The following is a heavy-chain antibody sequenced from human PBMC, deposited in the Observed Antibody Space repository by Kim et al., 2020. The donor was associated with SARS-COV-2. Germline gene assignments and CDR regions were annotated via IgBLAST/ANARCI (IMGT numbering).Heavy chain of an antibody. J-gene: IGHJ6*02. V-gene: IGHV3-48*02. Sequence: GGSLRLSCAASGFTFSSYSMNWVRQAPGKGLEWVSYISSSSTIYYADSVKGRFTISRDNAKNSLYLQMNSLRDEDTAVYYCARPAEYSISYYYYGMDVWGQGTTVTVSS. CDR3: ARPAEYSISYYYYGMDV. D-gene: IGHD6-6*01. CDR2: ISSSSTI. CDR1: GFTFSSYS.